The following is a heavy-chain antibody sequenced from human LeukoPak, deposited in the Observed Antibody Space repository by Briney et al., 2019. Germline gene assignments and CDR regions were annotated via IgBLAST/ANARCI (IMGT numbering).Heavy chain of an antibody. J-gene: IGHJ4*02. D-gene: IGHD6-19*01. Sequence: GRSLRLSCAASGFTFSSYAMHWVRQAPGKGLEWVAVISYDGSNKYYADSVKGRFTISRDNSKNTLYLQMNSLRAEDTAVYYCAREGGGQWLVRGNFDYWGQGTLVTVSS. CDR2: ISYDGSNK. V-gene: IGHV3-30-3*01. CDR3: AREGGGQWLVRGNFDY. CDR1: GFTFSSYA.